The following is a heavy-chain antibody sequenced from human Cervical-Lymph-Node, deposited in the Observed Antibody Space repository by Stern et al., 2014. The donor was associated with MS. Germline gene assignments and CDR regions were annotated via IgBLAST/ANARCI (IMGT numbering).Heavy chain of an antibody. J-gene: IGHJ6*02. CDR2: ISWNSAYK. Sequence: QLVESGGALVQPGRSLRLSCAASGFTFGEYAMYWVRQAPGKGLEWVSSISWNSAYKGYADSVKGRFTISRDNAKNFLYLQMNILKPEDTALYYCAKDLLNYYYYGMDVWGQGTTVIVSS. CDR1: GFTFGEYA. V-gene: IGHV3-9*01. CDR3: AKDLLNYYYYGMDV.